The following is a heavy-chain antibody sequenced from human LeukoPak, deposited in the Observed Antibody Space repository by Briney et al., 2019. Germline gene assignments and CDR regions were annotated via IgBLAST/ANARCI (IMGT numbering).Heavy chain of an antibody. Sequence: GASVKVSCKVSGYTLTELSMHWVRQAPGKGLEWMGGFDPEDGETIYAQKFQGRVTMTEDTSTDTAYMELSSLRSEDTAVYYCAPAKSLEWLLDYWGQGTLVTVSS. CDR3: APAKSLEWLLDY. D-gene: IGHD3-3*01. J-gene: IGHJ4*02. CDR1: GYTLTELS. CDR2: FDPEDGET. V-gene: IGHV1-24*01.